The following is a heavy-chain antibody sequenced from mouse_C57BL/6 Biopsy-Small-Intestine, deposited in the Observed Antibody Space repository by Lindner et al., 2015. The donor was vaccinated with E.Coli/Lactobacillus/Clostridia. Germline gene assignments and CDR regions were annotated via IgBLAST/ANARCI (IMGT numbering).Heavy chain of an antibody. J-gene: IGHJ4*01. Sequence: SVKVSCKASGYTFANYAMHWVRQVSGQRLEWMGWINAGNGNTKYSQKFQDRVTITRDTSASTVYMDLSGLRSEDTAVYYCVRLAYTGYDSGWYGPWGQGTLVTVSS. CDR1: GYTFANYA. D-gene: IGHD2-2*01. CDR3: VRLAYTGYDSGWYGP. CDR2: INAGNGNT. V-gene: IGHV1-4*01.